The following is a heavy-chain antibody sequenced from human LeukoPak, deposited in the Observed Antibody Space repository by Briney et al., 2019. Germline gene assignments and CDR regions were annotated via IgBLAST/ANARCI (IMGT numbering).Heavy chain of an antibody. V-gene: IGHV3-21*01. J-gene: IGHJ4*02. CDR2: ISSSSSYI. Sequence: GGSLRLSYAASGFTFSSYSMNWVRQAPGKGLEWVSSISSSSSYIYYADSVKGRFTISRDNAKNSLYLQMNSLRAEDTAVYYCARADCSGGSCYEDSGYWGQGTLVTVSS. CDR3: ARADCSGGSCYEDSGY. CDR1: GFTFSSYS. D-gene: IGHD2-15*01.